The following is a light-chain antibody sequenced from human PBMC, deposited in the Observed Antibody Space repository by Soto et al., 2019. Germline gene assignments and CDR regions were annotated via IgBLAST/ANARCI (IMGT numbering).Light chain of an antibody. CDR2: GTS. V-gene: IGLV1-40*01. CDR1: GSNLGTGFD. CDR3: QSFDRSQTYDNRLSGV. Sequence: QSVLTQPPSVSGAPGQRVTIACTGNGSNLGTGFDVHWYRQFPGRAPKLLLSGTSHRPSGVPDRFSGSKSGTSASLAITGLRAEDEATYYCQSFDRSQTYDNRLSGVFGGGTKLTVL. J-gene: IGLJ3*02.